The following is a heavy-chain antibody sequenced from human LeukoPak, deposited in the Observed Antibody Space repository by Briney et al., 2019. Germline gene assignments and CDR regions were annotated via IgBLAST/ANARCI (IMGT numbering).Heavy chain of an antibody. V-gene: IGHV4-30-2*01. Sequence: SQTLSLTYAVSGGSISSGGYSWSWIRQPPGKGLEWIGYIYHSGSTNYNPSLKSRVTISVDTSKNQFSLKLSSVTAADTAVYYCARVTGTRLSWGQGTLVTVSS. CDR2: IYHSGST. D-gene: IGHD2/OR15-2a*01. CDR3: ARVTGTRLS. CDR1: GGSISSGGYS. J-gene: IGHJ4*02.